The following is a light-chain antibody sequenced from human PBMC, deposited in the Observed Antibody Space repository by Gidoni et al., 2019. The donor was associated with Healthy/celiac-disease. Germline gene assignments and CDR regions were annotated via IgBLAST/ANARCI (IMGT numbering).Light chain of an antibody. J-gene: IGKJ1*01. CDR3: HQYDNWPRT. V-gene: IGKV3-15*01. CDR1: QSCGSN. Sequence: EIVMTQSPATLSVSPGERATLSCRASQSCGSNLAWYQQKPGQAPRLLIYGASTRATGIPARFSGSGSETEFTLTISSLQSEDFAVYHCHQYDNWPRTFXXXTKVEIK. CDR2: GAS.